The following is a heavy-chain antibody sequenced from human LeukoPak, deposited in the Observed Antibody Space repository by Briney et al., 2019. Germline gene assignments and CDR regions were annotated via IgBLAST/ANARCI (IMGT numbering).Heavy chain of an antibody. D-gene: IGHD6-13*01. J-gene: IGHJ4*02. CDR2: IYYSGST. CDR1: GASISIHY. CDR3: TRDLANRWYYS. V-gene: IGHV4-59*11. Sequence: PSDTLSLTCAFSGASISIHYWIWMRQSPGKGLEGMGDIYYSGSTNYNPSLKSRGTIAVDTAKNQFSVKLSSVTAADTAVYYCTRDLANRWYYSWGRGILVTVS.